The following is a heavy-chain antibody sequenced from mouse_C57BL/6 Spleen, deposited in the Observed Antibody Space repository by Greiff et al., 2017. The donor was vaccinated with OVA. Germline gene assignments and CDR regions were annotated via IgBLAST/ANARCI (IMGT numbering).Heavy chain of an antibody. D-gene: IGHD2-4*01. V-gene: IGHV1-22*01. CDR1: GYTFTDYN. Sequence: VQLKESGPELVKPGASVKMSCKASGYTFTDYNMHWVKQSHGKSLEWIGYINPNNGGTSYNQKFKGKATLTVNKSSSTAYMQLRSLTSEESAVYYCAVYYDYDRGAWFAYWGQGTLVTVSA. J-gene: IGHJ3*01. CDR2: INPNNGGT. CDR3: AVYYDYDRGAWFAY.